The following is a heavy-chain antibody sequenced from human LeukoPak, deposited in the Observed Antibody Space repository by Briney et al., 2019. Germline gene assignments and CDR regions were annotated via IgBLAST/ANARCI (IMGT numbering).Heavy chain of an antibody. D-gene: IGHD1-14*01. CDR2: ISTSSGDI. J-gene: IGHJ4*02. CDR3: VRGKKPGWDMSYFDY. V-gene: IGHV3-21*06. CDR1: GFNFNSFV. Sequence: AGGSLRLSFAASGFNFNSFVMGWVRQPPGKGLEWVSSISTSSGDIFYADSLKGRVTISRDNAKNTLYLQMKSLRAEDTALYYCVRGKKPGWDMSYFDYWGQGILVTVSS.